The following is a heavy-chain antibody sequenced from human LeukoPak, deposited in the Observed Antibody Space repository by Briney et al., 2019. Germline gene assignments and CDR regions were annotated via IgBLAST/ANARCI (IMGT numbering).Heavy chain of an antibody. D-gene: IGHD3-10*01. CDR1: GASITSSY. CDR2: IYSGST. Sequence: SETLSLTCSVSGASITSSYWSWIRQTPGKGLEWIGNIYSGSTNYNPSFESRVTVSLDTSKNQFSLRLTSVTAADTALYYCARDGYGSGSYGWFDPWGQGILVTVSS. V-gene: IGHV4-59*01. J-gene: IGHJ5*02. CDR3: ARDGYGSGSYGWFDP.